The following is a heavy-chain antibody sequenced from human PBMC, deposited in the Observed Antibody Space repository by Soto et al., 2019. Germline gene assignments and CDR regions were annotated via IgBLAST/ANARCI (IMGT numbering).Heavy chain of an antibody. J-gene: IGHJ4*02. D-gene: IGHD2-8*02. CDR1: GFSLTTTGVG. CDR3: AHRPYTGGSRHFDC. Sequence: SGPTLVNPTQTLTLACTFSGFSLTTTGVGVAWIRQPPGKALEWLALIYWDDGKRYSPSPSLKNRLTITKDTSKNQVVLTMAKVAPMDTATYYCAHRPYTGGSRHFDCWGQGTLLAVSS. CDR2: IYWDDGK. V-gene: IGHV2-5*02.